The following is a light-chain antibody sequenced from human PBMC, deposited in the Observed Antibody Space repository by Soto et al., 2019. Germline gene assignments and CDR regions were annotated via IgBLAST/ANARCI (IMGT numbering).Light chain of an antibody. CDR1: SSNIGAGYD. CDR2: GNI. J-gene: IGLJ2*01. Sequence: VLTQPPSVSGAPGQRVTISCTGSSSNIGAGYDVHWYQQLPGTAPKLLIYGNINRPSGVPDRFSGSKSGTSASLAITGLQAEDEADYYYQSYDSSLSGSIFGGGTKVTVL. CDR3: QSYDSSLSGSI. V-gene: IGLV1-40*01.